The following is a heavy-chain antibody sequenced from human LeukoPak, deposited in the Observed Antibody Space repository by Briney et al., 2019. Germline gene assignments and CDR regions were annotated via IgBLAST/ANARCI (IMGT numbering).Heavy chain of an antibody. Sequence: GGSLRLSCAASGFTFSSYSMNWVRQAPGKGLEWVSSISSSSSYIYYADSVKGRFTISRDNAKNSLYLQMNNLRAEDTAVYYCASLLPRSPAMVRGVKTDYWGQGTLVTVSS. CDR3: ASLLPRSPAMVRGVKTDY. D-gene: IGHD3-10*01. V-gene: IGHV3-21*01. CDR1: GFTFSSYS. CDR2: ISSSSSYI. J-gene: IGHJ4*02.